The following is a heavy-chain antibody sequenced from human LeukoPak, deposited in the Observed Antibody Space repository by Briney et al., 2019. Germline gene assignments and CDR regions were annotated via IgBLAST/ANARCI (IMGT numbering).Heavy chain of an antibody. V-gene: IGHV1-69*13. Sequence: GASVKVSCKASGGTFSSYAISWVRQAPGQGLEWMGGIIPIFGTANYAQKFQGRVTITADESTSTAYMELSSLRSEDTAVYYCARAFPIVGAPPQNFDYWGQGTLVTVSS. D-gene: IGHD1-26*01. CDR1: GGTFSSYA. CDR3: ARAFPIVGAPPQNFDY. J-gene: IGHJ4*02. CDR2: IIPIFGTA.